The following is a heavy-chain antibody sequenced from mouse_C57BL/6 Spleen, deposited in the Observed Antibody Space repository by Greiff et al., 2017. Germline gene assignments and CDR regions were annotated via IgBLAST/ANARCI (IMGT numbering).Heavy chain of an antibody. CDR3: ARGGQGNIDY. CDR1: GYAFSSSW. J-gene: IGHJ4*01. D-gene: IGHD3-3*01. V-gene: IGHV1-82*01. Sequence: QVQLKESGPELVKPGASVKISCKASGYAFSSSWMHWVKQRPGKGLEWIGRIYPGDGDTNYNGKFKGKATLTADKSSSTAYMQLSSLTSEDSAVYVCARGGQGNIDYWGQGTSVTVSS. CDR2: IYPGDGDT.